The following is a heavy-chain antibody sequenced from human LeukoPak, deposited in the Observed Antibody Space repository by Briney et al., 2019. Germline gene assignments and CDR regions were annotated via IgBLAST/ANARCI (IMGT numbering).Heavy chain of an antibody. CDR1: GFTFSSYA. J-gene: IGHJ4*02. Sequence: GGSLRLSCAASGFTFSSYAMSWVRQAPGKGLEGVSFISSSSSTIYYEDSVKGRFTISRDNAKNSLYLQMNSLRAEDTAVYYCVRNWNDVFDHWGQGTLVTVSS. V-gene: IGHV3-48*01. CDR2: ISSSSSTI. D-gene: IGHD1-20*01. CDR3: VRNWNDVFDH.